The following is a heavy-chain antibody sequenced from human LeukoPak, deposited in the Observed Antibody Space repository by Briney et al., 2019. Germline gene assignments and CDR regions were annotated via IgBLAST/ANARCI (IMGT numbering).Heavy chain of an antibody. D-gene: IGHD6-13*01. J-gene: IGHJ4*02. CDR1: GGSITNNY. V-gene: IGHV4-59*13. CDR2: THDSGNS. Sequence: SETLSLTCTVSGGSITNNYWAWIRQPPGKGLEWIGYTHDSGNSNYNPSLRSRVTISIDTSKNQFSLKLTSVTAADTAVYYCARDRSAAPADYWGQGTLVTVSS. CDR3: ARDRSAAPADY.